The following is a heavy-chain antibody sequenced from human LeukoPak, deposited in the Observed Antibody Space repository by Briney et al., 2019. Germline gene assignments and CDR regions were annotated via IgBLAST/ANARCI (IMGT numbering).Heavy chain of an antibody. J-gene: IGHJ4*02. CDR2: ISGYNGDT. D-gene: IGHD6-19*01. V-gene: IGHV1-18*04. CDR3: ARVGGPGYSSGWYGY. Sequence: ASVKVSCKTSGYTFKAYGISWARQVPGQGLEWMGWISGYNGDTKFAQKFQGRVTMTRDTSISTAYMEVSRLRSDDTAVYYCARVGGPGYSSGWYGYWGQGTLVTVSS. CDR1: GYTFKAYG.